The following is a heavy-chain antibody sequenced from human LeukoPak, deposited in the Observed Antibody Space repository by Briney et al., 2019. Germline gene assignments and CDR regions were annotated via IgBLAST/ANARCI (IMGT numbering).Heavy chain of an antibody. V-gene: IGHV3-48*03. Sequence: GGSLRVSCAASGFTFNNYEMNWVRQAPGKGLEWVSYISRSGSTIYYAESVKGRFTISRDNAKNSLYLQMNSLRAEDTAVYYCARPKSNYYDSGGSCHSYGLDVWGQGTTVTVSS. J-gene: IGHJ6*02. D-gene: IGHD3-22*01. CDR3: ARPKSNYYDSGGSCHSYGLDV. CDR2: ISRSGSTI. CDR1: GFTFNNYE.